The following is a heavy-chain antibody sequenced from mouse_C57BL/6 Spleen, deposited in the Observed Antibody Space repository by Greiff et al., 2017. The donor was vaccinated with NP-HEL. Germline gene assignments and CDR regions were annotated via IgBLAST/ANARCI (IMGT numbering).Heavy chain of an antibody. D-gene: IGHD2-3*01. V-gene: IGHV1-82*01. CDR3: ARGGYSAWFAY. CDR1: GYAFSSSW. CDR2: IYPGDGDT. J-gene: IGHJ3*01. Sequence: QVQLKESGPELVKPGASVKISCKASGYAFSSSWMNWVKQRPGKGLEWIGRIYPGDGDTNYNQKFKGKSTLTVDKSSSTAYMQLSSLTSEDSAVYYCARGGYSAWFAYWGQGTLVTVSA.